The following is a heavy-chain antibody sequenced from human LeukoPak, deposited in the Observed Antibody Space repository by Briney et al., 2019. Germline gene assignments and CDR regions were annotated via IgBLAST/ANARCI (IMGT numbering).Heavy chain of an antibody. CDR2: INWNGGST. CDR3: ARATENFYDSSGHSH. J-gene: IGHJ4*02. V-gene: IGHV3-20*01. D-gene: IGHD3-22*01. Sequence: TGGSLRLSCAASGFTFEDYGMSWVRQAPGKGLEWVSGINWNGGSTGYADSVKGRFTISRDNAENYLSLQMNSLRAEDAALYLCARATENFYDSSGHSHWGQGTLVTVSS. CDR1: GFTFEDYG.